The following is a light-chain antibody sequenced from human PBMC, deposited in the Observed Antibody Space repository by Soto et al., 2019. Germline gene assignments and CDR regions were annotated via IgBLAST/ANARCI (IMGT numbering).Light chain of an antibody. Sequence: DIQMTQSPSSLSASVGDRVTITCRASQSISNYLSWYQQKPGKAPKLLIYDSSTLRSGVPSRFSGSGSGTDFTLSISSLQPEHFATYYCQQSYNAPRTFGQGTKLEIE. J-gene: IGKJ2*01. CDR3: QQSYNAPRT. CDR1: QSISNY. CDR2: DSS. V-gene: IGKV1-39*01.